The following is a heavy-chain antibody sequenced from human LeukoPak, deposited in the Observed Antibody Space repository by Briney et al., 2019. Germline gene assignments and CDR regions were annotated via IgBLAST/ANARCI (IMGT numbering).Heavy chain of an antibody. V-gene: IGHV4-34*01. D-gene: IGHD5-18*01. Sequence: SETLSLTCAVYGGSFSGYYWSWIRQPPGKGLEWIGEINHSGSTNYNPSLKSRVTISVDTSKNQFSLKLSSVTAADMAVYYCARGRLSFPPNTIQLWSGGGDYWGQGTLVTVSS. J-gene: IGHJ4*02. CDR2: INHSGST. CDR3: ARGRLSFPPNTIQLWSGGGDY. CDR1: GGSFSGYY.